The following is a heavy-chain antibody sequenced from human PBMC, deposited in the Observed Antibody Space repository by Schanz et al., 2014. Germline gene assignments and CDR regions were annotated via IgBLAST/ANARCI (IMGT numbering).Heavy chain of an antibody. V-gene: IGHV3-15*01. D-gene: IGHD3-10*01. J-gene: IGHJ5*02. CDR1: GFTFSNAW. Sequence: EAQVVESGGDLVKPGGSLRLSCVASGFTFSNAWMNWVRQGPGNRLEWVGRIKSRSDGGTTDYAAPVKGRFIISRDDSRNTLYLQMSGLKTEDTAVYYCSTTPNFYASGTYSWFDPWGQGTRVTVSS. CDR2: IKSRSDGGTT. CDR3: STTPNFYASGTYSWFDP.